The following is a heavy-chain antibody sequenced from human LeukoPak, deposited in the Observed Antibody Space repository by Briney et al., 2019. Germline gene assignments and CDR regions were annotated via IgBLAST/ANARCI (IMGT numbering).Heavy chain of an antibody. V-gene: IGHV3-7*01. CDR3: ASPIHCSSTSCPFDY. Sequence: GGSLSLSCAASGFTFRNYWMSWVRQAAGKGLEWVANIKQEGREKYYVGSVKGRFTISRDNAKNSLYMQMNSLRAEDTAVYYCASPIHCSSTSCPFDYWGQGTLVTVSS. CDR2: IKQEGREK. D-gene: IGHD2-2*01. CDR1: GFTFRNYW. J-gene: IGHJ4*02.